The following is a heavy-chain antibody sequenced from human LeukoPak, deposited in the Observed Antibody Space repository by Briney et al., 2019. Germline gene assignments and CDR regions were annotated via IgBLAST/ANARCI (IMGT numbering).Heavy chain of an antibody. V-gene: IGHV3-74*01. CDR3: ARAYSYRAYFDY. J-gene: IGHJ4*02. CDR1: GFAFSTYW. CDR2: INSDGSST. D-gene: IGHD5-18*01. Sequence: GGSLRLSXAASGFAFSTYWMHWVRQAPGKGLVWVSRINSDGSSTNYADSVKGRFTISRDNAKNTLYLQMNSLRAEDTAVYYCARAYSYRAYFDYWGQGTLVTVSS.